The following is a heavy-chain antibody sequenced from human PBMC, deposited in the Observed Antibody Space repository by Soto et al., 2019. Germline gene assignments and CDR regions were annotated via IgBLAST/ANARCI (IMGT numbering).Heavy chain of an antibody. J-gene: IGHJ4*02. CDR3: ARAGGLGAVAVDY. CDR2: IYHSGST. D-gene: IGHD6-19*01. Sequence: QLQLQESGSGLIKPSQTLSLSSAVSGGSISSGGYSWSWIRQPPGKGLEWIGYIYHSGSTYYNPSLKSRVTISVDRSKNQFSLKLSSVTAAYTAVYYCARAGGLGAVAVDYWGQGTLVTVSS. CDR1: GGSISSGGYS. V-gene: IGHV4-30-2*01.